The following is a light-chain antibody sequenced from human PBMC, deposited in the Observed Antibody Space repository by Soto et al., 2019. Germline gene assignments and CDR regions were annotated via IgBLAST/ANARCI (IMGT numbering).Light chain of an antibody. CDR2: ANT. CDR1: SSNIGAGYD. CDR3: HSSDNRLTTSYV. V-gene: IGLV1-40*01. J-gene: IGLJ1*01. Sequence: QSVLTQPPSVSGAPGQGVTISCTGNSSNIGAGYDVQWYQQLPGTAPKLLIYANTNRPSGVPARFSGSKSGTSASLAITGLHAEDEADYYCHSSDNRLTTSYVFGSGTKLTVL.